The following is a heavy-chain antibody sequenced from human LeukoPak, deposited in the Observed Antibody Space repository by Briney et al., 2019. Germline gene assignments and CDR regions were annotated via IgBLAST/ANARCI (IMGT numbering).Heavy chain of an antibody. V-gene: IGHV4-59*01. CDR3: ARVNYGDYVNYYFYGLDV. D-gene: IGHD4-17*01. J-gene: IGHJ6*02. CDR1: GGSMSSYY. Sequence: SETLSLTCTVSGGSMSSYYWSWIWQPPGKGLEWIGYIYYSGSTNYNPSLKSRVTISVDTSKNQFTLKLSSVTAADTAVYYCARVNYGDYVNYYFYGLDVWGQGTTVTVSS. CDR2: IYYSGST.